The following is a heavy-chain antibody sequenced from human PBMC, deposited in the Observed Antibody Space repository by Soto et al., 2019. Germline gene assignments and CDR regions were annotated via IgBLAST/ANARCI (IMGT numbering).Heavy chain of an antibody. V-gene: IGHV1-18*01. Sequence: ASVKVSCKASGYTFTSYGISWVRQAPGQGLEWMGWISAYNGNTNYAQKLQGRVTMTTDTSTSTAYMELRILRSDDTAVYYCARGRGVGYCTNGVCPHRAFDIWGQGTMVTVSS. D-gene: IGHD2-8*01. J-gene: IGHJ3*02. CDR1: GYTFTSYG. CDR2: ISAYNGNT. CDR3: ARGRGVGYCTNGVCPHRAFDI.